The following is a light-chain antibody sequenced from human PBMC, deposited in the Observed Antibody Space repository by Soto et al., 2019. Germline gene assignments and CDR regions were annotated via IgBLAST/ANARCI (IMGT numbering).Light chain of an antibody. CDR3: QQYDRTSWT. CDR2: GAS. J-gene: IGKJ1*01. Sequence: EIVLTQSPGTLSLSPGEGATLSCRASQSVSTNFFAWYQQKPGQAPRLLIYGASTRATGIPDRFSGSGSGTDFTLTISRLEPEDFAVYYCQQYDRTSWTFGQGTKVDI. V-gene: IGKV3-20*01. CDR1: QSVSTNF.